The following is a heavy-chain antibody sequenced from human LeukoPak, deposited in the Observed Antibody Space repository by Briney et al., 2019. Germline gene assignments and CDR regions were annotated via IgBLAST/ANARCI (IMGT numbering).Heavy chain of an antibody. CDR2: VDPEHGGT. CDR3: ARDSAWSAYYISDAFDI. Sequence: ATVKISCKASGYTFTDYYMHWVQQAPGKGLEWMGRVDPEHGGTIYAEKFQGRVTITADTSTDTVYMDLSSLRSDDTAVYYCARDSAWSAYYISDAFDIWGQGTMVTVSS. J-gene: IGHJ3*02. V-gene: IGHV1-69-2*01. CDR1: GYTFTDYY. D-gene: IGHD3-3*01.